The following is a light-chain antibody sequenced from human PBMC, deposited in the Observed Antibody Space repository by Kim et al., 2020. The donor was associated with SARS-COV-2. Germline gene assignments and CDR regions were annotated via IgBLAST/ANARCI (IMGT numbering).Light chain of an antibody. V-gene: IGLV1-44*01. J-gene: IGLJ2*01. CDR2: SND. Sequence: QSVLTQPPSASGSPGQWVTISCSGTISNIGTNTVNWYQQLPGTAPKHLIYSNDHQPSGGPDRFSGSKYCSSASPAIIGLHSDDDADYYCAGWDDSRTRVFGGGTQLTVL. CDR1: ISNIGTNT. CDR3: AGWDDSRTRV.